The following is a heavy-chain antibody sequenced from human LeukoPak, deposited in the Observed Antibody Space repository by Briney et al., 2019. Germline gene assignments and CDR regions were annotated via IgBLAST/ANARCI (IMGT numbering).Heavy chain of an antibody. D-gene: IGHD3-22*01. CDR3: AKDDYYDSSGDPNWFDP. V-gene: IGHV3-30*18. J-gene: IGHJ5*02. CDR1: GFTFSSYG. CDR2: ISYDGSDK. Sequence: PGGSLRLSCAASGFTFSSYGMHWVRQAPGKGLEWVAVISYDGSDKYYADSVKGRFTIPRDNSKNTLYLQMNSLRAEDTAVYFCAKDDYYDSSGDPNWFDPWGQGTLVTVSS.